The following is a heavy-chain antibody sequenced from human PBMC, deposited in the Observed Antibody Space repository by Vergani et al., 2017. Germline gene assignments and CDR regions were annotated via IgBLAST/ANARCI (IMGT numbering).Heavy chain of an antibody. V-gene: IGHV1-69*08. D-gene: IGHD2-2*01. CDR1: GGTFSSYT. J-gene: IGHJ6*03. CDR2: IIPILGIA. CDR3: AKEGNVVVPAAMGTVTDYYYYYYMDV. Sequence: QVQLVQSGAEVKKPGSSVKVSCKASGGTFSSYTISWVRQAPGQGLEWMGRIIPILGIANYAQKFQGRVTMTRNTSISTAYMELSSLRSEDTAVYYCAKEGNVVVPAAMGTVTDYYYYYYMDVWGKGTTVTVSS.